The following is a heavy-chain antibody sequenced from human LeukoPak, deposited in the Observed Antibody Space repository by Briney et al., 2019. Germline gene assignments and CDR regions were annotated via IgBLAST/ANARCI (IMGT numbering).Heavy chain of an antibody. CDR3: AKDGDILGAAYYFDY. D-gene: IGHD1-26*01. Sequence: GGSLRLSCAASGFTFSTYWMHWVRQAPGKGLVWVSRINSDGSSTTYADSVKGRFTISRDNSKNTLYLQMNSLRAEDTAVYYCAKDGDILGAAYYFDYWGQGTLVTVSP. V-gene: IGHV3-74*01. J-gene: IGHJ4*02. CDR1: GFTFSTYW. CDR2: INSDGSST.